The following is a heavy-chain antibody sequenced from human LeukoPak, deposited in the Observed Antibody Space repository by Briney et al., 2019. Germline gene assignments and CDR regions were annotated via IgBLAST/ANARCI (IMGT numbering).Heavy chain of an antibody. CDR1: GGSISSTSYY. D-gene: IGHD6-13*01. V-gene: IGHV4-39*07. CDR3: ARPARSSSRDY. J-gene: IGHJ4*02. CDR2: IYYSGTT. Sequence: SETLSLTCTVSGGSISSTSYYWGWLRQPPGKGLEWIGSIYYSGTTYYSPSLKSRVTISIDTSKKQFSLKVRFVTAADTAVYSCARPARSSSRDYWGQGTLVTVSS.